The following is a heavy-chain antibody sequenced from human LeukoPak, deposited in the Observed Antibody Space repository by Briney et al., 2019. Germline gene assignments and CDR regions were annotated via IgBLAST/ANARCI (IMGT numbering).Heavy chain of an antibody. J-gene: IGHJ5*02. CDR2: IYTSGST. CDR3: ARDRGGSIKPPLNWFDP. D-gene: IGHD1-14*01. Sequence: SETLSLTCTVSGGSISSYYWSWIRQPAGKGLEWIGRIYTSGSTNYNPSLKSRVTISVDTSKNQFSLKLSSVTAADTAVYYCARDRGGSIKPPLNWFDPWGQGTLVTVSS. V-gene: IGHV4-4*07. CDR1: GGSISSYY.